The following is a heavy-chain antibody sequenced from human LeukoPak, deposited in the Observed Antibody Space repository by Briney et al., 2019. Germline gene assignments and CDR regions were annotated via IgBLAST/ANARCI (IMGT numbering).Heavy chain of an antibody. CDR2: ISSSSSYI. J-gene: IGHJ4*02. V-gene: IGHV3-21*01. CDR3: ARDGGGDATVDY. CDR1: EFTFSSYS. D-gene: IGHD2-21*01. Sequence: PGGSLRLSCAASEFTFSSYSMNWVRQAPGKGLEWVSSISSSSSYIYYADSVKGRFTISRDNAKNSLYLQMNSLRAEDTAVYYCARDGGGDATVDYWGQGTLVTVSS.